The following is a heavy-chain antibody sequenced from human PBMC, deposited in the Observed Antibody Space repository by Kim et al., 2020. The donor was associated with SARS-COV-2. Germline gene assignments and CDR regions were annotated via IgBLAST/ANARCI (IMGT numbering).Heavy chain of an antibody. Sequence: GGSLRLSCAASGFTFSSYSMNWVRQAPGKGLEWVSSISSSSSYIYYADSVKGRFTISRDNAKNSLYLQMNSLRAEDTAVYYCARKRDSGYGGGPYFDYWGQGTLVTVSS. CDR1: GFTFSSYS. V-gene: IGHV3-21*01. CDR3: ARKRDSGYGGGPYFDY. J-gene: IGHJ4*02. CDR2: ISSSSSYI. D-gene: IGHD5-12*01.